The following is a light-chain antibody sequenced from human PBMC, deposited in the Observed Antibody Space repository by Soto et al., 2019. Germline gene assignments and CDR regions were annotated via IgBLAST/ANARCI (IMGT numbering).Light chain of an antibody. CDR2: GAS. CDR3: HQRQSWPRT. CDR1: QSVSSN. J-gene: IGKJ1*01. V-gene: IGKV3-15*01. Sequence: TVMTQSPATLSVSPGERATLSCRVSQSVSSNLAWYQQKPGQAPRLLIYGASTRATGIPARFSASGSGTDFTLTISDVQPEDFALYYCHQRQSWPRTFGQGTKVDIK.